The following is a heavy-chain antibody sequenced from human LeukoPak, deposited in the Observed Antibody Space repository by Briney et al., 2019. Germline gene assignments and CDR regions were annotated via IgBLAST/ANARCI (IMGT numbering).Heavy chain of an antibody. CDR3: ARALGKHYYDSSGNDAFDI. V-gene: IGHV3-11*06. CDR1: GFTFSDYY. Sequence: GRSLRLSCAASGFTFSDYYMSWIRQAPGKGLEWVSYISSSSSYTNYADSVKGRFTISRDNAKNSLYLQMNSLRAEDTAVYYCARALGKHYYDSSGNDAFDIWGQGTMVTVSS. D-gene: IGHD3-22*01. CDR2: ISSSSSYT. J-gene: IGHJ3*02.